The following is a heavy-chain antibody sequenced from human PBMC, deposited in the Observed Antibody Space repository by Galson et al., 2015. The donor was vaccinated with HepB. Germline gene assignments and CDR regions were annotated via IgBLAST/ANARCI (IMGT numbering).Heavy chain of an antibody. CDR1: GYTLTELS. CDR2: FDPEDGET. CDR3: ATAPPLSHDYGHNYFDY. J-gene: IGHJ4*02. V-gene: IGHV1-24*01. Sequence: SVKVSCKVSGYTLTELSMHWVRQAPGKGLEWMGGFDPEDGETIYAQKFQGRVTMTEDTSTDTAYMELSSLRSEDTAVYYCATAPPLSHDYGHNYFDYWGQGTLVTVSS. D-gene: IGHD4-17*01.